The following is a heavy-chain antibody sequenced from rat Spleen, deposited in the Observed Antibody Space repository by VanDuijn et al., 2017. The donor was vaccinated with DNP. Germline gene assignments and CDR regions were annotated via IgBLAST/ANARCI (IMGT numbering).Heavy chain of an antibody. CDR2: ITSSGGST. CDR3: ARGGTRYYAMDA. CDR1: GFTFNNYW. D-gene: IGHD1-10*01. V-gene: IGHV5-31*01. J-gene: IGHJ4*01. Sequence: EVQLVESGGDLVQPGRSLKLSCVASGFTFNNYWMTWIRQVPGKGLEWVASITSSGGSTYYPDSVKGRFTISRDNAKNTLYLQMNSLRSEDTATYYCARGGTRYYAMDAWGQGTSVTVSS.